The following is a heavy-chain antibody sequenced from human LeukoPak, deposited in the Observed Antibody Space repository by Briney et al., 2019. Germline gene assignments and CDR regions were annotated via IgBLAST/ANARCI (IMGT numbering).Heavy chain of an antibody. V-gene: IGHV1-2*02. CDR3: ARGPHSSPYNWFDP. CDR1: GYTLTGYY. J-gene: IGHJ5*02. CDR2: INPNSGGT. D-gene: IGHD6-6*01. Sequence: GASVKVSCQASGYTLTGYYMHWVGPAPGQGLEWMGWINPNSGGTNYAQKFQGRVTMTRDTSISTAYMELSRLRSDDTAVYYCARGPHSSPYNWFDPWGQGTLVTVSS.